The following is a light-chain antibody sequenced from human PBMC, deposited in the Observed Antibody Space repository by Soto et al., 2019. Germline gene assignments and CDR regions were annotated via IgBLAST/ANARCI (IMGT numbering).Light chain of an antibody. V-gene: IGKV1-9*01. Sequence: DIKLTQSPSFLSASVGDRVTITCRASQGISSYLAWYQEKPGKAPKLLISAASTLQSGVPLRFSGSGSGTEFTLTISSLQPEDFATYYCQQFDNYPLTFGGGTKLEIK. J-gene: IGKJ4*01. CDR3: QQFDNYPLT. CDR1: QGISSY. CDR2: AAS.